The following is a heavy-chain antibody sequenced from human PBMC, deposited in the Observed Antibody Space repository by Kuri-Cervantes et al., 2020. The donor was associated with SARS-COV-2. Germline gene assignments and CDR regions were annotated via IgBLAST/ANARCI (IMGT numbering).Heavy chain of an antibody. J-gene: IGHJ4*02. D-gene: IGHD2-2*01. V-gene: IGHV3-11*06. CDR3: ARDLYQLLYFDY. Sequence: GESLKISCAASGFTFSDYYMSWIRQAPGKGLEWVSYISSSSSYTNYADSVRGRFTISRDNAKNSLYLQMNSLRAEDTAVYYCARDLYQLLYFDYWGQGILVTVSS. CDR1: GFTFSDYY. CDR2: ISSSSSYT.